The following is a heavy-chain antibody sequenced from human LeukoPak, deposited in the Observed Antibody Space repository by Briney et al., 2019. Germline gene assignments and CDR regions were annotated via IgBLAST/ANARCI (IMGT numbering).Heavy chain of an antibody. Sequence: QAPGKGLEWVAYISTDSGETIYYADSVEGRFTISRDNAKNSLHLQMNSLRVEDTATYYCATLTGGRCSRTSCPYDYWGQGTLVTVSS. D-gene: IGHD2-2*01. CDR2: ISTDSGETI. V-gene: IGHV3-48*03. CDR3: ATLTGGRCSRTSCPYDY. J-gene: IGHJ4*02.